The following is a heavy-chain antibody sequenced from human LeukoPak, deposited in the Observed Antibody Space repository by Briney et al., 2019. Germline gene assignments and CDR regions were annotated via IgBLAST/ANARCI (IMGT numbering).Heavy chain of an antibody. Sequence: GGSLRLSCAASGFTFSSYSMNWVRRAPGKGLEWVSSISSSSSYIYYADSVKGRFTISGDNAKNSLYLQMNSLRAEDTAVYYCARDHAVAGPLDYWGQGTLVTVSS. CDR1: GFTFSSYS. V-gene: IGHV3-21*01. CDR3: ARDHAVAGPLDY. D-gene: IGHD6-19*01. CDR2: ISSSSSYI. J-gene: IGHJ4*02.